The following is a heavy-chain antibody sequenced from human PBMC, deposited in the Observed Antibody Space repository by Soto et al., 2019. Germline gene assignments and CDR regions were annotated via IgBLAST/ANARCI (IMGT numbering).Heavy chain of an antibody. CDR2: IVVGRGKT. CDR1: GFTFVNSA. V-gene: IGHV1-58*02. Sequence: QMQLVQSGPEVKKPGTSVKVSCKTSGFTFVNSAMQWVRQARGQRLEFIGWIVVGRGKTNYAQKFQARITITRDTSTSTVYIERSSLRSEDTAVYYCAASRHGYYRIVYWGQGTLVTVSS. J-gene: IGHJ4*02. D-gene: IGHD3-22*01. CDR3: AASRHGYYRIVY.